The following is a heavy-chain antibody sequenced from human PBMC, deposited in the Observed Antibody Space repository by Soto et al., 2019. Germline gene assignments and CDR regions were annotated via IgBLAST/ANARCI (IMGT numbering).Heavy chain of an antibody. D-gene: IGHD3-3*01. CDR3: ARLQFYDFWSGSVPMDV. V-gene: IGHV4-4*02. J-gene: IGHJ6*02. CDR2: IYHSGSI. CDR1: GDSISSSLW. Sequence: PSETLSLTCDVSGDSISSSLWWSWVRQTPGKGLEWIGEIYHSGSINYNPSLKSRVTISADRSKNQFSLTLTAVTAADTALYFCARLQFYDFWSGSVPMDVWGQGATVTVSS.